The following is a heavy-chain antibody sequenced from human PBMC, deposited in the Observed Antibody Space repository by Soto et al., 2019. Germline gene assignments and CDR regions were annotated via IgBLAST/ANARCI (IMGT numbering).Heavy chain of an antibody. CDR3: ATGYCRSDNCHFTH. CDR2: ISGTSETI. CDR1: GFNFHTYT. Sequence: GVSLRLSCAASGFNFHTYTMTWVRQAPGKGLEWVSYISGTSETIFYADSVKGRFTISRDNAKNSLYLQLNSLRDEETAVYYCATGYCRSDNCHFTHWGQGTLVTVSS. D-gene: IGHD2-2*03. V-gene: IGHV3-48*02. J-gene: IGHJ4*02.